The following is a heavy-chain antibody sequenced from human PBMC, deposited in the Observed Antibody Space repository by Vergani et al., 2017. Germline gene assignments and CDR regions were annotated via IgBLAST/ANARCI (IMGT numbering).Heavy chain of an antibody. CDR1: GCTLSNYD. V-gene: IGHV3-30*02. D-gene: IGHD3-16*01. Sequence: QVQLVESGGGVVQRGGSLRLSCATSGCTLSNYDMPWIRQGPGKGLEFVAFIQFDGSNQYYADSVKGRFTLSRDFSKNTLYLQMNSLRTDDTATYYCAKHFRGWGIDYWGQGTQVIVSS. CDR3: AKHFRGWGIDY. CDR2: IQFDGSNQ. J-gene: IGHJ4*02.